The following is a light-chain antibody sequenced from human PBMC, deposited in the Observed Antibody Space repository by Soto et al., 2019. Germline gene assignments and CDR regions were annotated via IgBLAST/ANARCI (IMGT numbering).Light chain of an antibody. V-gene: IGLV1-44*01. CDR2: NNN. Sequence: QSVLTQSPSASGTPGQRVTIFCSGSSSNIGGNTVNWYQQLPGTAPKLLIYNNNQRPSGVPDRFSGSKSGTSASLAIRGLQSEDEADYYCAAWDDSLNGYVAFGGGTKVTVL. J-gene: IGLJ2*01. CDR1: SSNIGGNT. CDR3: AAWDDSLNGYVA.